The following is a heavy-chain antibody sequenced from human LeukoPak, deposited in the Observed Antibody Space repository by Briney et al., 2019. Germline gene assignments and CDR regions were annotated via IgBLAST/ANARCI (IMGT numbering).Heavy chain of an antibody. J-gene: IGHJ6*02. CDR3: AGINWKIYYYGMDV. D-gene: IGHD1-20*01. CDR2: IYTGGST. CDR1: GGSISSYY. V-gene: IGHV4-4*07. Sequence: SETLSLTCTVSGGSISSYYWSWIRQPAGKGREWIGRIYTGGSTNYNPSLKSRVTMSVDTSKNQFSLKLSSVTAADTAVYYCAGINWKIYYYGMDVWGQGTTVTVSS.